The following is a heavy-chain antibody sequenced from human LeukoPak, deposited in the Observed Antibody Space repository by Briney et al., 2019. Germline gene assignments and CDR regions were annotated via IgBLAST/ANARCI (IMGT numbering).Heavy chain of an antibody. CDR3: ARDREGYDDRGYYQLRYFDY. D-gene: IGHD3-22*01. V-gene: IGHV1-2*02. J-gene: IGHJ4*02. Sequence: GASVKVSCKASGYTFIGYYMHWVRQAPGQGLEWMGWINPNSGGTNYTQKFQGRVTVTRDTSINTTYMELSRLRSDDTAVYYCARDREGYDDRGYYQLRYFDYWGQGTPVTVSS. CDR2: INPNSGGT. CDR1: GYTFIGYY.